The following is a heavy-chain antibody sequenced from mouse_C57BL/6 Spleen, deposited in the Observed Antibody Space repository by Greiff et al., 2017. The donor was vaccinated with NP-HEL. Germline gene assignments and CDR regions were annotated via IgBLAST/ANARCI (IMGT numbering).Heavy chain of an antibody. CDR1: GYTFTDHT. J-gene: IGHJ2*01. V-gene: IGHV1-78*01. D-gene: IGHD2-1*01. CDR2: IYPRDGST. Sequence: QVQLQQSDAELVKPGASVKISCKVSGYTFTDHTIHWMKQRPEQGLEWIGYIYPRDGSTKYNEKFKGKATLTADKSSSTAYMQLNSLTSEDSAVYFCARPGYYGNYVGRWMDYWGQGTTLTVSS. CDR3: ARPGYYGNYVGRWMDY.